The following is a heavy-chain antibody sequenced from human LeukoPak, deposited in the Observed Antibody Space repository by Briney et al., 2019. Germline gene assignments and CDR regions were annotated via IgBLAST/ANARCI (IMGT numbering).Heavy chain of an antibody. V-gene: IGHV3-21*01. CDR1: GLAFSTYS. J-gene: IGHJ5*02. D-gene: IGHD2-21*02. CDR2: ISSTSRYI. Sequence: GGSLRLSCAASGLAFSTYSMNWVRQAPGKGPEWVSCISSTSRYINYTESVKGRFTISRDNAKNSLYLQMSSLRVEDTAVYYCATLGPTGGDFTYNWFDPWGQGTLVTVSS. CDR3: ATLGPTGGDFTYNWFDP.